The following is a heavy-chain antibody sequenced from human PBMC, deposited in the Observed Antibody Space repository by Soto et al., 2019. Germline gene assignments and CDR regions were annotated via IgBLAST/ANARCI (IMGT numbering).Heavy chain of an antibody. CDR1: GFTFSGSA. Sequence: EVQLVESGGGLVQPGGSLKLSCAVSGFTFSGSAMHWVRQASGKGLEWVGRIRSKANSYATAYAASVKGRFTISRDDSKNTAYLQMNSLKTEDTAVYYCTRHNWGAAGDAFDIWGQGTMVTVSS. J-gene: IGHJ3*02. CDR3: TRHNWGAAGDAFDI. V-gene: IGHV3-73*02. D-gene: IGHD6-13*01. CDR2: IRSKANSYAT.